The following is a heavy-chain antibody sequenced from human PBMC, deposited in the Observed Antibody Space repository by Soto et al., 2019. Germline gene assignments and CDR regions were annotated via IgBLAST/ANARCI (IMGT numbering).Heavy chain of an antibody. J-gene: IGHJ6*03. CDR1: GGSISSSSYY. CDR3: ARLEDYYMDV. Sequence: SETLSLTCTVSGGSISSSSYYWGWIRQPPGKGLEWIGSIYYSGSTYYNPSLKRRVTIYVDTSKNQFSLKLSSVTAADTAVYYCARLEDYYMDVWGKGTTVTVSS. V-gene: IGHV4-39*01. CDR2: IYYSGST.